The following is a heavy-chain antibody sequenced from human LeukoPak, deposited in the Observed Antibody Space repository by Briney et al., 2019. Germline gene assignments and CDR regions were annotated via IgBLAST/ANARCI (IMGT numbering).Heavy chain of an antibody. V-gene: IGHV4-30-2*01. CDR1: GGSISSSGYS. CDR2: IYHSGSA. Sequence: PQTLSLTCAVSGGSISSSGYSWTWIRQPRGKGLEWIGYIYHSGSAYYDPSLKSRVTISLDRSKNQFSLKLSSVTAADTAMYYCARVPRGAEYFDYWGQGTLVTVSS. D-gene: IGHD3-10*01. J-gene: IGHJ4*02. CDR3: ARVPRGAEYFDY.